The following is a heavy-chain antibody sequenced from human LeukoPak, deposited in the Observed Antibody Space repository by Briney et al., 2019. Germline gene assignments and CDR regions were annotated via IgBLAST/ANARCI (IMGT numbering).Heavy chain of an antibody. CDR3: VREGLSGTFAF. Sequence: SVKVSCKASGVTFSSYAISWVRQAPGQGLEWMGGIIPIFATANYAQKFQGRVTITPEESTNTAVMELSSLRSEDTAIYYCVREGLSGTFAFWGQGTLVTVSS. V-gene: IGHV1-69*01. J-gene: IGHJ4*02. CDR1: GVTFSSYA. D-gene: IGHD1-26*01. CDR2: IIPIFATA.